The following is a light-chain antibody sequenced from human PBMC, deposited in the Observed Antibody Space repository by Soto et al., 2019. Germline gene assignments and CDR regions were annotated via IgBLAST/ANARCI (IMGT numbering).Light chain of an antibody. V-gene: IGKV1-5*03. CDR2: KAS. J-gene: IGKJ1*01. CDR3: QHFKSYSEA. CDR1: QTISSW. Sequence: DIQMTQSPYTLSGSVGDRVTIACRASQTISSWLAWYQQKPGKAPKLLIYKASTLKSGVPSRFSGSGSGTEFTLTISSLQPDDFATYYCQHFKSYSEAFGQGTKVELK.